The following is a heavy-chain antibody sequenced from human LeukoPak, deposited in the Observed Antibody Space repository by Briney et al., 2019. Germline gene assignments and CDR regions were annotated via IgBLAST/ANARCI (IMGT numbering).Heavy chain of an antibody. D-gene: IGHD3-22*01. J-gene: IGHJ6*02. CDR3: ARGRIAKIVVVHSFSYGMDV. CDR2: INDYTADT. CDR1: GGSFTDYF. Sequence: PSETLSLTCTVFGGSFTDYFWTWVRHSPGKGLEWIGEINDYTADTKYNPSLNSRVSLFLAKSKHQFSFELRSVTAADTAVYSCARGRIAKIVVVHSFSYGMDVWGQGTTVTASS. V-gene: IGHV4-34*01.